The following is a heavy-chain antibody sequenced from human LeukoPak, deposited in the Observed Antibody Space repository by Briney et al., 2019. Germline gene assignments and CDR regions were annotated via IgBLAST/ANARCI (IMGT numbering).Heavy chain of an antibody. D-gene: IGHD6-13*01. CDR1: GGSISSRGHY. V-gene: IGHV4-39*01. Sequence: SETLSLTCNVSGGSISSRGHYWGWIRQFPGRGLEWIGSIFYSGATYYNASLKSRVTIPIDTSMNEFSLKLRSVTAADTAMYYCARQSGVAGIYNWFDPWGQGMLVIVSS. CDR2: IFYSGAT. CDR3: ARQSGVAGIYNWFDP. J-gene: IGHJ5*02.